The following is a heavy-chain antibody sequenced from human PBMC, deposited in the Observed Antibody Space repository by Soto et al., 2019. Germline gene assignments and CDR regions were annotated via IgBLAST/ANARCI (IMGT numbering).Heavy chain of an antibody. D-gene: IGHD6-19*01. V-gene: IGHV3-64D*06. CDR2: ISSNGGYT. J-gene: IGHJ4*02. CDR3: VKEGYMRSDWYGQFDY. CDR1: GFTFKSHP. Sequence: EVQLVESGGTLVQPGGSLRLSCSASGFTFKSHPMHWVRQAPGKGLEFVSGISSNGGYTYYADSVKGRFAISRDNSKNTLYLQMSSLRAEDTALYYCVKEGYMRSDWYGQFDYWGQGTLVTVSP.